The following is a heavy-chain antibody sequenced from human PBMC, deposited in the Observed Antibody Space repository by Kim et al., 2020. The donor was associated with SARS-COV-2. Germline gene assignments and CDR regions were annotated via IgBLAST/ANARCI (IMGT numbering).Heavy chain of an antibody. D-gene: IGHD4-17*01. CDR1: GGSISSGGYY. V-gene: IGHV4-31*03. J-gene: IGHJ3*02. Sequence: SETLSLTCTFSGGSISSGGYYWSWIRQHPGKGLEWIGYIYYSGSTYYNPSLKSRVTISVDTSKHQFSLKLSSVTAADTAVYYCARDPVTVTTSDAFDIWGQGTIVTVSS. CDR2: IYYSGST. CDR3: ARDPVTVTTSDAFDI.